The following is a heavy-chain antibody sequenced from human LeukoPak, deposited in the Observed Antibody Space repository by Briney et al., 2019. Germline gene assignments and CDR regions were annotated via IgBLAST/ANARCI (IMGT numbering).Heavy chain of an antibody. Sequence: PGGSLRLSCAASGFTFSSYSMNWVRQAPGKGLEWVSYISSSSSTTYYADSVKGRFTISRDNAKNSLYLQMNSLRAEDTAVYYCARDLGDYTVTNENYFDYWGQGTLVTVSS. D-gene: IGHD4-17*01. CDR1: GFTFSSYS. CDR2: ISSSSSTT. V-gene: IGHV3-48*01. J-gene: IGHJ4*02. CDR3: ARDLGDYTVTNENYFDY.